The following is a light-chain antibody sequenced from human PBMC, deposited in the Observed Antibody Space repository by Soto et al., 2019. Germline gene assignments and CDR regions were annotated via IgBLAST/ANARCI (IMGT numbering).Light chain of an antibody. CDR3: SSFTSSSTQV. Sequence: QSALTQPASVSGSPGQTITISCTGSSSDVGGYDYVSWYQQHPGKVPKLMIYEVNKRPSGVSNRFSGSKSGNTASLTISGLQAEDEADYYCSSFTSSSTQVLGGGTKLTVL. V-gene: IGLV2-14*01. CDR2: EVN. CDR1: SSDVGGYDY. J-gene: IGLJ3*02.